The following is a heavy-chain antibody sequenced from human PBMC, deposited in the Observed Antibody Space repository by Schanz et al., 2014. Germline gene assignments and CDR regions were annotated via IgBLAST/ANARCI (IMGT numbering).Heavy chain of an antibody. Sequence: QVLLVQSGAEVKKPGASVKVSCKASGGTFVTFFFTWVRQAPGQGPQWMGRISPLLGVANYAQEFQGRLTITADTSTSTAYMELSSLRSEDTAVYYCATCSGGTCHAKPVLDNWGQGTLVTVSS. CDR1: GGTFVTFF. CDR2: ISPLLGVA. J-gene: IGHJ4*02. D-gene: IGHD2-15*01. V-gene: IGHV1-69*09. CDR3: ATCSGGTCHAKPVLDN.